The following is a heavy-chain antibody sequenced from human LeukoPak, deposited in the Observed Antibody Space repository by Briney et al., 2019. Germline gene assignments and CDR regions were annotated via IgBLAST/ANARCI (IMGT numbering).Heavy chain of an antibody. CDR3: AKEGYSSGWYFDY. V-gene: IGHV3-30*18. D-gene: IGHD6-19*01. Sequence: GSLRLSCAASGFTFSSYGMHWVRQAPGKGLEWVAVISYDGSNKYYADSVKGRFTISRDNSKNTLYLQMNSLRAEDTAVYYCAKEGYSSGWYFDYWGQGTLVTVSS. CDR1: GFTFSSYG. CDR2: ISYDGSNK. J-gene: IGHJ4*02.